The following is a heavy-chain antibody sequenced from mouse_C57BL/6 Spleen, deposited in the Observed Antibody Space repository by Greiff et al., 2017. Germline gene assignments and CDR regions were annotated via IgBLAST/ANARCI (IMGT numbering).Heavy chain of an antibody. CDR3: ADYGSSFFAY. CDR2: IYPGDGDT. J-gene: IGHJ3*01. CDR1: GYAFSSSW. D-gene: IGHD1-1*01. V-gene: IGHV1-82*01. Sequence: QVQLQQSGPELVKPGASVKISCKASGYAFSSSWMNWVKQRPGKGLEWIGRIYPGDGDTNYNGKFKGKATLTADKSSSTAYMQLSSLTSEDSAVYFCADYGSSFFAYWGQGTLVTVSA.